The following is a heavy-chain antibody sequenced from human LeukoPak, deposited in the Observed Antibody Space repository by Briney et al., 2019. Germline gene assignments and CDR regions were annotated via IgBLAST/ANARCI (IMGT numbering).Heavy chain of an antibody. Sequence: SETLSLTCTVSGGSISTDYWSWIRQPPGKGLEWIGYIYYSGSTNYNPSLKSRVTISVDTSKNQFSLKLSSVTAADTAVYYCARYSVTTGLNYYYYGMDVWGQGTTVTVSS. J-gene: IGHJ6*02. D-gene: IGHD4-17*01. CDR1: GGSISTDY. CDR3: ARYSVTTGLNYYYYGMDV. V-gene: IGHV4-59*01. CDR2: IYYSGST.